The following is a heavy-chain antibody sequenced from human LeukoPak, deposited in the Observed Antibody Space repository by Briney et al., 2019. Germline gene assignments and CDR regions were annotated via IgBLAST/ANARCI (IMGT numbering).Heavy chain of an antibody. J-gene: IGHJ4*02. Sequence: GSLRLSCAASGFTFSSYSMNWVRQAPGKGLEWVSSISSSSSYIYYADSVKGRFTISRDNAKNSLYLQMNSLRAEDTAVYYCAKDDKLGIPAYYFDYWGQGTLVTVSS. V-gene: IGHV3-21*04. D-gene: IGHD7-27*01. CDR3: AKDDKLGIPAYYFDY. CDR2: ISSSSSYI. CDR1: GFTFSSYS.